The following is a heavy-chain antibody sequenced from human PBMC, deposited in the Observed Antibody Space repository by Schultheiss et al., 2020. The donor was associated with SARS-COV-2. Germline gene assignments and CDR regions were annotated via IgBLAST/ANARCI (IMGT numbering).Heavy chain of an antibody. J-gene: IGHJ4*02. CDR2: IYYSGST. Sequence: SETLSLTCTVSGGSISSGGYYWSWIRQHPGKGLEWIGYIYYSGSTYYNPSLKSRVTISVDTSKNQFSLKLSSVTAADTAVYYCARDGRARGSGIDYWGQGTLVTVSS. CDR3: ARDGRARGSGIDY. D-gene: IGHD3-10*01. V-gene: IGHV4-31*03. CDR1: GGSISSGGYY.